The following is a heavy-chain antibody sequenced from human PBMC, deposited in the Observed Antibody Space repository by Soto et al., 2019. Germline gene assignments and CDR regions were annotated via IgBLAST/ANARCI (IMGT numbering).Heavy chain of an antibody. Sequence: NPSEALSLTCIVFGGSSSSSNYYWGWIRQPPGKGLEWIGSIYYSGSTYYNPSLKSRVTISVDTSKNQFSLKLSSVTAADTAVYYCARHRVTGTRMGRYWYYYMGVWGKGTTVPVSS. CDR2: IYYSGST. V-gene: IGHV4-39*01. CDR3: ARHRVTGTRMGRYWYYYMGV. J-gene: IGHJ6*03. CDR1: GGSSSSSNYY. D-gene: IGHD1-7*01.